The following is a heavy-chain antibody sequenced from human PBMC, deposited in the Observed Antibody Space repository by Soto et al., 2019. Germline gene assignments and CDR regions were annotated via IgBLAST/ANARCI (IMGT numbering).Heavy chain of an antibody. J-gene: IGHJ4*02. D-gene: IGHD6-13*01. CDR1: GFTFSSYA. CDR3: VKDRIAAAGLFNYYFDY. V-gene: IGHV3-64D*06. CDR2: ISSNGGST. Sequence: GGSMRLSCSASGFTFSSYAMHWVRQAPGKGLEYVSAISSNGGSTYYADSVKGRFTISGDNSKNTLYLQMSSLRAEDTAVYYCVKDRIAAAGLFNYYFDYWGQGTLVTVSS.